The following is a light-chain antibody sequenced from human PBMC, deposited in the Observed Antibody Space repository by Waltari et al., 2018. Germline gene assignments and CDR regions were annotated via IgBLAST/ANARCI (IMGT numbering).Light chain of an antibody. CDR2: DDS. J-gene: IGLJ3*02. Sequence: SYVLTQPPSVSVAPGNTATIPCGGTNIGSKDGHWYQQKPGQAPMLVVHDDSDRPSGIPDRFSGSNSGNTATLTISRVEAGDEADYYCQVWDRSYDQWVFGGGTKLTVL. V-gene: IGLV3-21*03. CDR1: NIGSKD. CDR3: QVWDRSYDQWV.